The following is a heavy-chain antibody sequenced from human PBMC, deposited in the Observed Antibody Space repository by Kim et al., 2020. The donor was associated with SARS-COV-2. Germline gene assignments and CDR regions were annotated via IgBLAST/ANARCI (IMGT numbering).Heavy chain of an antibody. V-gene: IGHV1-8*01. Sequence: ASVKVSCKASGYTFTSFDVNWVRQATGQGLEWMGWMNPNSGNTGYAQKFQVRVTMTRNTSISTAYMELSSLRSEDTAVYYCARWGSGRTLGAFDIWGQGTMVTVSS. CDR2: MNPNSGNT. CDR3: ARWGSGRTLGAFDI. CDR1: GYTFTSFD. J-gene: IGHJ3*02. D-gene: IGHD6-19*01.